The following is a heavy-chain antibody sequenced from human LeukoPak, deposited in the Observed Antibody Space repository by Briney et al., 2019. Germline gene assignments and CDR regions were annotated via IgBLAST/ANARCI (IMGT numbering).Heavy chain of an antibody. CDR3: ARRLRSSPDYGMDV. J-gene: IGHJ6*02. CDR1: GGSFSNYY. V-gene: IGHV4-34*01. Sequence: PSETLSLTCAVYGGSFSNYYWSWIRQPPGKGLEWIGEINHSGSTNYNPSLKSRVTISVDTSKNQFSLKLTSVTAADTAVYYCARRLRSSPDYGMDVWGQGTTVAVSS. D-gene: IGHD6-13*01. CDR2: INHSGST.